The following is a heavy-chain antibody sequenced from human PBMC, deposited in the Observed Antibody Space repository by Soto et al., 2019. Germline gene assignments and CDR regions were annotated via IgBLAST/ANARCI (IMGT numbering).Heavy chain of an antibody. D-gene: IGHD3-10*01. CDR3: ARDLLAGFGELSYYYYYYGMDV. J-gene: IGHJ6*02. Sequence: PGGSLRLSCAASGFTFSSYSMNWVRQAPGKGLEWVSSISSSSSYIYYADSVEGRFTISRDNAKNSLYLQMNSLRAEDTAVYYCARDLLAGFGELSYYYYYYGMDVWGHGTTVTVSS. V-gene: IGHV3-21*01. CDR1: GFTFSSYS. CDR2: ISSSSSYI.